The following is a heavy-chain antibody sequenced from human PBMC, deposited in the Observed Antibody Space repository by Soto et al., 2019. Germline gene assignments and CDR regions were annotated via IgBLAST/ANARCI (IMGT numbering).Heavy chain of an antibody. D-gene: IGHD3-3*01. CDR2: IVFGSGNT. Sequence: QMQLVQSGPEVKKPGTSVKVSCKASGFTLSKSAVQWVRQARGQRLEWIGWIVFGSGNTDYAQKFQERVTITRDMSTSAAYMEVSSLISDDTAVYYCAAESPVVQFSEGAYNYYYGMDVWGPGTTVTVS. CDR3: AAESPVVQFSEGAYNYYYGMDV. CDR1: GFTLSKSA. J-gene: IGHJ6*02. V-gene: IGHV1-58*01.